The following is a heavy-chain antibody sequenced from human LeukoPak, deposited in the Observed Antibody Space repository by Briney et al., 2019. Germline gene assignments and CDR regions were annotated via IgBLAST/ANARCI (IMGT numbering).Heavy chain of an antibody. J-gene: IGHJ4*02. D-gene: IGHD3-22*01. Sequence: GGPLTLFCTVSGLTHRNYGMIWPRQATGKALEWVADISDTGGRTNYADSVKGLFTSSRDNPKNTLYLQMNSLRAEDTAVYFCAKRGVVIRVILVGFHKEAYYFDSWGQGALVTVSS. CDR3: AKRGVVIRVILVGFHKEAYYFDS. V-gene: IGHV3-23*01. CDR2: ISDTGGRT. CDR1: GLTHRNYG.